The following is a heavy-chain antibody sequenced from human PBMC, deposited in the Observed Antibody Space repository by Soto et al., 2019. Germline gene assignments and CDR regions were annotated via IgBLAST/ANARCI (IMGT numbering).Heavy chain of an antibody. D-gene: IGHD3-22*01. CDR1: GGTFSSYA. CDR3: AREGQFYFDTSGYKKDDAFDI. J-gene: IGHJ3*02. Sequence: SVKVSWKASGGTFSSYAISWVRQAPGQGLDWMGGIIPIFGTANYAQKFQGRVTITADESTSTAYMELSSLRSEDKAVYYCAREGQFYFDTSGYKKDDAFDISGQGTLVTVSS. CDR2: IIPIFGTA. V-gene: IGHV1-69*13.